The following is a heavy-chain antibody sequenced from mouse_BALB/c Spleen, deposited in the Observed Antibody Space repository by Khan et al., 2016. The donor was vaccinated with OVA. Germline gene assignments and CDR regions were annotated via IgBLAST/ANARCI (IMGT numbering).Heavy chain of an antibody. CDR2: ISTYYGHA. J-gene: IGHJ3*01. D-gene: IGHD1-3*01. CDR1: GYTFTDFT. V-gene: IGHV1S137*01. CDR3: TRGGGRTRFAY. Sequence: QVQLQQSGTELVRPGVSVKISCKGSGYTFTDFTMHWVRQSHAMSLEWIGVISTYYGHATYNQEFKDKATLTVDKSSSTAYMELAKLTSEDSAIYSCTRGGGRTRFAYWGQGTLVTVSA.